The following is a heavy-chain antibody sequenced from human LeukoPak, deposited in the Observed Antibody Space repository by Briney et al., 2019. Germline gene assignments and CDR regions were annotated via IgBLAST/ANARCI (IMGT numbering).Heavy chain of an antibody. CDR3: ARSITMVRGVPLGY. J-gene: IGHJ4*02. CDR2: MNPNSGNT. Sequence: ASVKVSCKASGYTFTSYDINWVRQATGQGLEWMGWMNPNSGNTGYAQKFQGRVTMTRNTSISTAYMELSSLRSEDTAVYYCARSITMVRGVPLGYWGQGTLVTVSS. CDR1: GYTFTSYD. D-gene: IGHD3-10*01. V-gene: IGHV1-8*01.